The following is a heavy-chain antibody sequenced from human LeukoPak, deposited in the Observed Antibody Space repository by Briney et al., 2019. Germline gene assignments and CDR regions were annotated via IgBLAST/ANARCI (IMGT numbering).Heavy chain of an antibody. J-gene: IGHJ4*02. V-gene: IGHV4-34*01. CDR3: ASLSNVAGYSGYDSDY. CDR2: INHSGST. CDR1: GGSFSGYY. D-gene: IGHD5-12*01. Sequence: SETLSLTCAVYGGSFSGYYWSWIRQPPGKGLEWIGEINHSGSTNYNPSLKSRVTISVDPSKNQFSLKLSSVTAADTAVYYCASLSNVAGYSGYDSDYWGQGTLVTVSS.